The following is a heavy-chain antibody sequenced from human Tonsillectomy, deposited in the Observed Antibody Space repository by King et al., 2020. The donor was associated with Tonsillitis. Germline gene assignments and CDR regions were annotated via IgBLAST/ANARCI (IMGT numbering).Heavy chain of an antibody. CDR1: GGSISSSSYS. CDR2: IYYTGNT. V-gene: IGHV4-39*01. D-gene: IGHD1-26*01. Sequence: QLQESGPGLVKPSETLSLTCTVPGGSISSSSYSWGWIRQPPGKGLEWIGSIYYTGNTYYNPSLQSRVTISIDTSKNQFSLKLTSVTAADTAVYYCARGRGLDYWGQGTLVTVSS. CDR3: ARGRGLDY. J-gene: IGHJ4*02.